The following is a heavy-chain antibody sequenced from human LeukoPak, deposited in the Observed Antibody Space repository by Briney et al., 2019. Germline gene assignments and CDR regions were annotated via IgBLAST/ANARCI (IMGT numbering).Heavy chain of an antibody. J-gene: IGHJ4*02. CDR2: INPNSGGT. CDR1: GYTFTGYY. D-gene: IGHD2-15*01. V-gene: IGHV1-2*05. Sequence: GGPVKVSCKASGYTFTGYYMHWVRQAPGQGLEWMGRINPNSGGTNYAQKFQGRVTMTRDTSISTAYMELSRLRSDDTGVYYCAREGCSGGSCYHYWGQGILVTVSS. CDR3: AREGCSGGSCYHY.